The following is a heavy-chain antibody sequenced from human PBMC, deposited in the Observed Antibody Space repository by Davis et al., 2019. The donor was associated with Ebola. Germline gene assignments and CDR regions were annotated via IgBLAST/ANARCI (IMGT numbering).Heavy chain of an antibody. J-gene: IGHJ4*02. CDR1: GFTFTSYA. CDR3: ARGDRGLAVAGTPDS. CDR2: ISYDGSNK. Sequence: GGSLRLSCAASGFTFTSYAMHWVRQAPDKGLEWVAVISYDGSNKYYADSVKGRFTLSRDNSKNTVYLQMNSLRTDDTAVYYCARGDRGLAVAGTPDSWGQGTLVTVSS. D-gene: IGHD6-19*01. V-gene: IGHV3-30*04.